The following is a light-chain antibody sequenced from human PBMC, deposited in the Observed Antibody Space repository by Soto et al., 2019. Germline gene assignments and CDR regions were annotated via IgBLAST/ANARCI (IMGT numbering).Light chain of an antibody. V-gene: IGLV2-8*01. J-gene: IGLJ3*02. CDR3: SSWAGINNVV. CDR1: SSDVGAYNY. CDR2: EVI. Sequence: QSALTQPPSASGSPGQSVTISCTGTSSDVGAYNYVSWYQQYPGKAPKLLIYEVIKRPSGVPDRFSASKSANTASLTVSGHQAEDEADYYCSSWAGINNVVIGGGTKLTVL.